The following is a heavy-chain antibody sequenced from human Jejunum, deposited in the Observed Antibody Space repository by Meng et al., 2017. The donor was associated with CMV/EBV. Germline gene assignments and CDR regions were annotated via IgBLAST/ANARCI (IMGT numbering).Heavy chain of an antibody. CDR2: VYYSGST. CDR1: GDSVSSSSYF. J-gene: IGHJ4*02. CDR3: AREELGTSSNYLDS. D-gene: IGHD2/OR15-2a*01. Sequence: SGDSVSSSSYFWSWIRQPPGKGLQYIGVVYYSGSTNSNPSLRGRVTISIDTSKNQFSLKLRSVTAADTAVYYCAREELGTSSNYLDSWGQGTLVTVSS. V-gene: IGHV4-61*01.